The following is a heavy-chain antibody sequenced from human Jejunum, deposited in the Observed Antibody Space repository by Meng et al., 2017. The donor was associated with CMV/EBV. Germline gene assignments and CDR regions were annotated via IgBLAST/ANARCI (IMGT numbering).Heavy chain of an antibody. CDR2: VSGSGSST. Sequence: ASGFGFSSSAMGWVRQAPGKGLEWVSGVSGSGSSTYYTDSVKGRFTISRDNSQKTLHLQMNSLRAEDAAIYYCAKGLTVIWGACDHWGQGTLVTVSS. CDR1: GFGFSSSA. D-gene: IGHD3-16*01. CDR3: AKGLTVIWGACDH. J-gene: IGHJ4*02. V-gene: IGHV3-23*01.